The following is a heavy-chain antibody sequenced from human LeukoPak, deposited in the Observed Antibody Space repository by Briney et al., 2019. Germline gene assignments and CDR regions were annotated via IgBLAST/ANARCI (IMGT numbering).Heavy chain of an antibody. Sequence: SETLSLICTVSGGSISSYYWSWIRQPPGKGLEWIGRIYTSGSTNYNPSLKSRVTMSVDTSKNQFSLKLSSVTAADTAVYYCARTYYYDSSGYHYYYYYYMDVWGKGTTVTVSS. CDR3: ARTYYYDSSGYHYYYYYYMDV. CDR1: GGSISSYY. D-gene: IGHD3-22*01. J-gene: IGHJ6*03. CDR2: IYTSGST. V-gene: IGHV4-4*07.